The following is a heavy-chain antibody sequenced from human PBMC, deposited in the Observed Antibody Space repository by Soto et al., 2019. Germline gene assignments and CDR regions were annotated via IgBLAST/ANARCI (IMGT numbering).Heavy chain of an antibody. CDR2: IYYSGST. D-gene: IGHD6-13*01. J-gene: IGHJ4*02. CDR3: ARMSGRAPHTAAAAAPFDY. CDR1: GGSISSYY. V-gene: IGHV4-59*01. Sequence: SETLCLTCTVSGGSISSYYWSWIRQPPGKGLEWIGYIYYSGSTNYNPSLKSRVTISVDTSKNQFSLKLSSVTAADTAVYYCARMSGRAPHTAAAAAPFDYWGQGTLVTVSS.